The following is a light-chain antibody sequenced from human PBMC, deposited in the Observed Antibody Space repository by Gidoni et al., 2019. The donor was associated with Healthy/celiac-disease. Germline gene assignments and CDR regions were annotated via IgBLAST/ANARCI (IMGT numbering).Light chain of an antibody. J-gene: IGLJ2*01. CDR1: SSDVGSYNL. CDR3: CSYAGSIL. CDR2: EVS. Sequence: QSALTQPASVSGSPGQSITISCTGTSSDVGSYNLVSWYQQHPGKAPKLMIYEVSKRPSGVSNSFSGSKSGNTASLTISGLQPEDEADYYCCSYAGSILFGGGTKLTVL. V-gene: IGLV2-23*02.